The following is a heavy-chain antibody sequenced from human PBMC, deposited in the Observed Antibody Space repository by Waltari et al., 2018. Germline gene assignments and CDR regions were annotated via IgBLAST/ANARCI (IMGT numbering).Heavy chain of an antibody. D-gene: IGHD3-10*01. CDR2: IYYSGST. CDR1: GYSISSGYY. J-gene: IGHJ3*02. Sequence: QVQLQESGPGLVKPSETLSLTCAVSGYSISSGYYWGWIRQPPGKGLEWIGSIYYSGSTYYNPSLKSRVTISVDTSKNQFSLKLSSVTAADTAVYYCARAPSGSYSDDAFDIWGQGTMVTVSS. CDR3: ARAPSGSYSDDAFDI. V-gene: IGHV4-38-2*01.